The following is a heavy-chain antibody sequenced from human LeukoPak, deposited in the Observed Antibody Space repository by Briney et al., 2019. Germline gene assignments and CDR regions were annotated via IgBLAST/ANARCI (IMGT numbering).Heavy chain of an antibody. Sequence: GGSLRLSCAASGFTFSSYAMSWVRQAPGKGLEWVSFINIGGGTIYYADSVKGRFTISRDNAKNSLYLQMNNLRAEDTAVYYCARGIWFDPWGQGTLVTVSS. V-gene: IGHV3-48*03. CDR3: ARGIWFDP. CDR1: GFTFSSYA. CDR2: INIGGGTI. J-gene: IGHJ5*02.